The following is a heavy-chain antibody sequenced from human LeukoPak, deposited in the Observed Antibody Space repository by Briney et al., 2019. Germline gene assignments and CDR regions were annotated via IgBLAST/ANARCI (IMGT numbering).Heavy chain of an antibody. CDR1: GFTFSSYW. CDR2: IKQDGSEK. D-gene: IGHD1-20*01. V-gene: IGHV3-7*01. J-gene: IGHJ4*02. Sequence: GGSLRLSCAASGFTFSSYWMSWVRQAPGKGLEWVANIKQDGSEKYYVDSEKGRFTISRDNAKNSLYLQMNSLRAEDTAVYYCATIKYNWNRVPRKRTRVDYWGQGTLVTVSS. CDR3: ATIKYNWNRVPRKRTRVDY.